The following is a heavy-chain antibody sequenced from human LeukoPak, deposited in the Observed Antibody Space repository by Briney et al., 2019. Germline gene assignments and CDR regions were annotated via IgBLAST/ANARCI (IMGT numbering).Heavy chain of an antibody. J-gene: IGHJ3*02. V-gene: IGHV4-61*08. CDR2: IYYSGST. D-gene: IGHD3-22*01. CDR1: GGSISSGGYY. Sequence: SETLSLTCTVSGGSISSGGYYWSWIRQHPGTGLEWIGYIYYSGSTNYNPSLKSRVTISVDTSKNQFSLKLSSVTAADTAVYYCARSIRFSADSSGLIYAFDIWGQGTMVTVSS. CDR3: ARSIRFSADSSGLIYAFDI.